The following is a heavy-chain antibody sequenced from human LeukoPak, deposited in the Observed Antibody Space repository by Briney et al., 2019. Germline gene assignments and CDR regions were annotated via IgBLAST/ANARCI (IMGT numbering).Heavy chain of an antibody. CDR2: ITGSGDNT. J-gene: IGHJ4*02. Sequence: GGSLRLSCAASGFTCSSYGMTWVRQAPGKGLEWVSGITGSGDNTYYADSVKGRFTISRDNSKNTLYLQMNSLRPEDTAAYYCAKVGIVGATTSAYFEYWGQGTLVTVSS. CDR1: GFTCSSYG. CDR3: AKVGIVGATTSAYFEY. V-gene: IGHV3-23*01. D-gene: IGHD1-26*01.